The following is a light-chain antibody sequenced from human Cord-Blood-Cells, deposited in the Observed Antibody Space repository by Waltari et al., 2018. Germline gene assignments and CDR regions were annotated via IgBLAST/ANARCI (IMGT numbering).Light chain of an antibody. V-gene: IGLV2-8*01. Sequence: QSALTQPPSASGSPGQSVTISCTGTSSDVGGYNYVSWYQQHPGKAPKLMIYEVSKRPSGVPGRFSGSKSGNTASLTVSGLQAEDEADYYFSSYAGSNNYFFGTGTKVTVL. J-gene: IGLJ1*01. CDR1: SSDVGGYNY. CDR3: SSYAGSNNYF. CDR2: EVS.